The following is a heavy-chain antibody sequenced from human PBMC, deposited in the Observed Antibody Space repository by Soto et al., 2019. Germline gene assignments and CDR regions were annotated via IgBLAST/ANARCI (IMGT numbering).Heavy chain of an antibody. D-gene: IGHD2-15*01. J-gene: IGHJ6*03. V-gene: IGHV4-59*01. Sequence: QVQLQESGPGLVKPSETLSLTCTVSGGSISSYYWSWIRQPPGKGLEWIGYIYYSGSTNYNPSLKSRGTISVDTSKNQFSLKLSSVTAADTAVYYCARGEYCSGGSCYPYYYYYMDVWGKGTTVTVSS. CDR3: ARGEYCSGGSCYPYYYYYMDV. CDR1: GGSISSYY. CDR2: IYYSGST.